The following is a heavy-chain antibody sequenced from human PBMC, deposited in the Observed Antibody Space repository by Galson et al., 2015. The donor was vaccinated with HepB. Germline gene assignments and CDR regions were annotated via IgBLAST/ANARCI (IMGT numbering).Heavy chain of an antibody. Sequence: TLSLTCTVSGGSISSYYWSWIRQPPGKGLEWIGYIYYSGSTNYNPSLKSRVTISVDTSKNQFSLKLSSVTAADTAVYYCARYRWELYNAFDIWGQGTMVTVSS. CDR3: ARYRWELYNAFDI. D-gene: IGHD1-26*01. CDR2: IYYSGST. J-gene: IGHJ3*02. V-gene: IGHV4-59*08. CDR1: GGSISSYY.